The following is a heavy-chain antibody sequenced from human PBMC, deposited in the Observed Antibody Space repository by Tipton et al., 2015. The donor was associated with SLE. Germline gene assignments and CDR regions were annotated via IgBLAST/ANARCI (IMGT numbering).Heavy chain of an antibody. D-gene: IGHD3-22*01. CDR1: GGSISSSSYY. J-gene: IGHJ3*02. Sequence: TLSLTCTVSGGSISSSSYYWGWIRQPPGKGLEWIGNIYYSGSTYYNPSLKSRVTISVDTSKNQFSLKLSSVTAADTAVYYCARATMIRAFDIWGQGTMVTVSS. CDR2: IYYSGST. V-gene: IGHV4-39*07. CDR3: ARATMIRAFDI.